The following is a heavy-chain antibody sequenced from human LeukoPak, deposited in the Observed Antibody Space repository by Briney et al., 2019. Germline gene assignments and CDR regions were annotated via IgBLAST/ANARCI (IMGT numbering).Heavy chain of an antibody. V-gene: IGHV4-38-2*02. CDR2: IYHSGST. Sequence: SETLSLTCTLSGYSLSSGYYWGWIRQPPGKGLEWIGSIYHSGSTYYNPSLKSRVTISVDTSKNQFSLKLSSVTAADTAVYYCASGQLWFPFDYWGQGTLVTVSS. D-gene: IGHD5-18*01. CDR3: ASGQLWFPFDY. CDR1: GYSLSSGYY. J-gene: IGHJ4*02.